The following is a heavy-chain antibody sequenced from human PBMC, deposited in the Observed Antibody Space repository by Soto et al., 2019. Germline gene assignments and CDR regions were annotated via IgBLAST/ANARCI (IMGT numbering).Heavy chain of an antibody. D-gene: IGHD6-6*01. V-gene: IGHV3-23*01. J-gene: IGHJ4*02. CDR3: AKDLHVASRPVLHY. Sequence: GGSLRLSCAASGFTFSSYAMNWVRQAPGKGLEWVSVIGADGGSTYYADSVEGRFTISRDNSKNTLYLQMNSLRAEETAVYYCAKDLHVASRPVLHYWGQGPLVTGSS. CDR1: GFTFSSYA. CDR2: IGADGGST.